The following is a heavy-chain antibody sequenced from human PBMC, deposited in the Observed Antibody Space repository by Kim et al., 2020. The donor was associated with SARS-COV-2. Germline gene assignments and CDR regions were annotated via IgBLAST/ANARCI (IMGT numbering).Heavy chain of an antibody. CDR1: GFTFSSYG. V-gene: IGHV3-33*01. D-gene: IGHD3-22*01. CDR2: IWYDGSNK. J-gene: IGHJ4*02. Sequence: GGSLRLSCAASGFTFSSYGMHWVRQAPGKGLEWVAVIWYDGSNKYYADSVKGRFTISRDNSKNTLYLQMNSLRAEATAVYYCARESVNYDSSGYSAGFDYWGQGTLVTVSS. CDR3: ARESVNYDSSGYSAGFDY.